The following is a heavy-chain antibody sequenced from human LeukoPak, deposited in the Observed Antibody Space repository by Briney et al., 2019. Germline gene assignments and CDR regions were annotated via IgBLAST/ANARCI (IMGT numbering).Heavy chain of an antibody. CDR2: ISYDGSYK. Sequence: GGSLRLSCAASGFTFSNYAIHWVRQAPGKGLEWVALISYDGSYKSYADSVKGRFTISRDNAKNSLYLQMNSLRAEDTALYYCAREMYSSGWLNAFDIWGQGTMVTVSS. J-gene: IGHJ3*02. V-gene: IGHV3-30*04. D-gene: IGHD6-19*01. CDR1: GFTFSNYA. CDR3: AREMYSSGWLNAFDI.